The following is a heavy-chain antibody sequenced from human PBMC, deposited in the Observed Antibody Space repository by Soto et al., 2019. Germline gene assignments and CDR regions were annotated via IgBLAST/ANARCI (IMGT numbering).Heavy chain of an antibody. J-gene: IGHJ6*03. Sequence: PGGSLRLSCAGSGFTFGTYSMNWVRQAAGKGLEWIAYISYDSGTIQYADSVKGRFTISRENAKKSLYLQMNSLRDEDTAVYYCARLYYDYVWGKGTT. CDR3: ARLYYDYV. V-gene: IGHV3-48*02. CDR1: GFTFGTYS. D-gene: IGHD3-3*01. CDR2: ISYDSGTI.